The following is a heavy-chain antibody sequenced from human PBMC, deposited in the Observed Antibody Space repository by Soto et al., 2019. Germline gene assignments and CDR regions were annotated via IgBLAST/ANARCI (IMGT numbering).Heavy chain of an antibody. CDR1: GGSISSSSYY. Sequence: SSETLSLTCTVSGGSISSSSYYWGWIRQPPGKGLEWIGSIYYSGSTYYNPSLKSRVTISVDTSKNQFSLKLSSVTAADTAVYYSAIHYWEIFGVVEVYFDYWGQGTLVTVSS. CDR3: AIHYWEIFGVVEVYFDY. V-gene: IGHV4-39*01. J-gene: IGHJ4*02. CDR2: IYYSGST. D-gene: IGHD3-3*01.